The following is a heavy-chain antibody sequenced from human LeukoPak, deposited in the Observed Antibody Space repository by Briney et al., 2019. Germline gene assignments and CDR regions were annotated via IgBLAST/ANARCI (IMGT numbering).Heavy chain of an antibody. CDR2: ISAYNGNT. J-gene: IGHJ4*02. Sequence: ASVKVSCKASGYTFTNYAINWVRLAPGQGLEWVGWISAYNGNTHYAQKFQGRVTMTTDTSTTTDTATRTTYIELMSLTSDDTAMYYCARGGRCGGNNGLDYWGEGTLVTVSS. CDR3: ARGGRCGGNNGLDY. V-gene: IGHV1-18*01. CDR1: GYTFTNYA. D-gene: IGHD4-23*01.